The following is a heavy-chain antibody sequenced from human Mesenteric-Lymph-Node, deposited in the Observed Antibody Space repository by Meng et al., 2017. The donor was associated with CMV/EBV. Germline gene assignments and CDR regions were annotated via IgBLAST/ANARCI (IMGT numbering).Heavy chain of an antibody. J-gene: IGHJ2*01. CDR2: INTNTENP. V-gene: IGHV7-4-1*02. D-gene: IGHD3-10*01. Sequence: NSYAINWVRQAHGQGLEGMGWINTNTENPTYAQGFTGRFVFSLDTSVSTAYLQINSLKTEDTAVYYCARRKVLLWFGEFMNSGWYFDLWGRGTLVTVSS. CDR3: ARRKVLLWFGEFMNSGWYFDL. CDR1: NSYA.